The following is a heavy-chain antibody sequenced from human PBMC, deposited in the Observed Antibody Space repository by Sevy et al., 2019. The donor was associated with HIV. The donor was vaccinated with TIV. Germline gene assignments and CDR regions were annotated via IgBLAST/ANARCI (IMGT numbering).Heavy chain of an antibody. CDR3: ARHAPYSSSSEGGDYFDY. Sequence: SETLSLTCTVSGGFISSSSYYWGWIRQPPGKGLEWIGSIYYSGSTYYNPSLKSRVTISVDTSKNQFSLKLSSVTAADTAVYYCARHAPYSSSSEGGDYFDYWGQGTLVTVSS. CDR2: IYYSGST. V-gene: IGHV4-39*01. CDR1: GGFISSSSYY. D-gene: IGHD6-6*01. J-gene: IGHJ4*02.